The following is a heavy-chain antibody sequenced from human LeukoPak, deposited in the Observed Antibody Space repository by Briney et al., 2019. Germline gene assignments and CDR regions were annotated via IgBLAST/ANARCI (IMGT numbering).Heavy chain of an antibody. CDR3: ARVTTTVTTGYYMDV. J-gene: IGHJ6*03. CDR1: GGTFSSYG. V-gene: IGHV1-69*06. D-gene: IGHD4-17*01. Sequence: ASVKVSCKASGGTFSSYGISWVRQAPGQGLEWMGGIIPMFGSANYAQKFQGRVTITADKSTSTAYMELSSLRSEDTAVYYCARVTTTVTTGYYMDVWGKGTTVTISS. CDR2: IIPMFGSA.